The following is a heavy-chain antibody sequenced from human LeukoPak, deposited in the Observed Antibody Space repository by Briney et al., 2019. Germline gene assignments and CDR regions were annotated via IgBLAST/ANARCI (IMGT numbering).Heavy chain of an antibody. Sequence: PGGSLRLSCAASGFTFSTYSMSWVRQAPGKGLEWVSYISRSSSTIYYADSVKGRFTISRDNAKNSLYLQMSSLRAEDAAVYYCASPAGTFAFDIWGQGTMVTVSS. CDR1: GFTFSTYS. V-gene: IGHV3-48*01. D-gene: IGHD6-19*01. CDR2: ISRSSSTI. CDR3: ASPAGTFAFDI. J-gene: IGHJ3*02.